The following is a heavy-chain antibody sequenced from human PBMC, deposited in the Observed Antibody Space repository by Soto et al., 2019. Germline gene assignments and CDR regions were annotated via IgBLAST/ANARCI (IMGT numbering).Heavy chain of an antibody. Sequence: QVQLVESGGGVVQPGRSLRLSCAASGFTFSSYGMHWVRRAPGKGLEWGAVIGYDVSNKYYAYSGKGRFTISRDNSKNTLYLQMNSLRAEDTAVYYCAREAGSRSRSIYYFDYWGQGTLVTVSS. J-gene: IGHJ4*02. V-gene: IGHV3-33*01. CDR3: AREAGSRSRSIYYFDY. CDR2: IGYDVSNK. D-gene: IGHD2-15*01. CDR1: GFTFSSYG.